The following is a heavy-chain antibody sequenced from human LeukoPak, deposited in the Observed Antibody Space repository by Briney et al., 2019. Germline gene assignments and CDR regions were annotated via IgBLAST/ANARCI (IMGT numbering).Heavy chain of an antibody. CDR3: ARAGGRSWFDP. CDR2: INPNSGGT. Sequence: ASVKVSCKVSGYTLTELSMHWVRQAPGKGLEWMGWINPNSGGTNYAQKFQGRVTMTTDTSMSTAYMELSRLTSDDTAVYYCARAGGRSWFDPWGQGTLVTVSS. J-gene: IGHJ5*02. CDR1: GYTLTELS. V-gene: IGHV1-2*02.